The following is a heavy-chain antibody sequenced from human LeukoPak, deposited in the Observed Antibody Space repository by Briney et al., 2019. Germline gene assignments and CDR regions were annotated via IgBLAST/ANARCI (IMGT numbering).Heavy chain of an antibody. CDR1: GFTFSNAW. CDR3: TTDDSTGHQDDVDY. CDR2: IKSKTDGGTT. V-gene: IGHV3-15*01. Sequence: GGSLRLSCAASGFTFSNAWMSWVRQAPGKGLEWVGRIKSKTDGGTTDYAAPVKGRFAISRDDSKNTLYLQMNSLKTEDTAVYYCTTDDSTGHQDDVDYWGQGTLVTVSS. J-gene: IGHJ4*02. D-gene: IGHD1-1*01.